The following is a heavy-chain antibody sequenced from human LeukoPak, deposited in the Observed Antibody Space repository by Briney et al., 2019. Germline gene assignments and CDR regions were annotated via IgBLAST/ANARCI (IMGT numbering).Heavy chain of an antibody. Sequence: GESLKISCKGSGYSFTSYWIGWVRHLPGKGLEWMGIIYPGDSDTRYSPSFQGQVTISADKSISTAYLQWSSLKASDTAMYYCARRYCSGGSCYSWFYPWGQGTLVTVSS. J-gene: IGHJ5*02. CDR2: IYPGDSDT. CDR3: ARRYCSGGSCYSWFYP. CDR1: GYSFTSYW. D-gene: IGHD2-15*01. V-gene: IGHV5-51*01.